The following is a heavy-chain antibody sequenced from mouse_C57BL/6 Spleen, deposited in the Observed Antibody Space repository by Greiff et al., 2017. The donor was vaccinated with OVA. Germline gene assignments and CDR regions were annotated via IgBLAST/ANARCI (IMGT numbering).Heavy chain of an antibody. J-gene: IGHJ3*01. CDR2: ISDGGSYT. CDR1: GFTFSSYA. D-gene: IGHD1-1*02. Sequence: EVKLVESGGGLVKPGGSLKLSCAASGFTFSSYAMSWVRQTPEKRLEWVATISDGGSYTYYPDNVKGRFTISRDNAKNNLYLQLSHLKSEDTAMYYCARDGGGSQFAYWGQGTLVTVSA. V-gene: IGHV5-4*01. CDR3: ARDGGGSQFAY.